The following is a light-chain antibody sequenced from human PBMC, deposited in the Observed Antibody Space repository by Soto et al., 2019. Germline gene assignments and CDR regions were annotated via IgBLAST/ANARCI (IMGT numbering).Light chain of an antibody. Sequence: QSVLTQPPSASGSPGQSVAISCTGTSSDVGGYNYVSWYQQHPGKAPKLIIYEVDKRPSGVPDRFSGSKSGNTASLTVSGLQAEDEADYYCSSYGGSNIPLYVFGTGTKVTVL. CDR2: EVD. CDR3: SSYGGSNIPLYV. V-gene: IGLV2-8*01. CDR1: SSDVGGYNY. J-gene: IGLJ1*01.